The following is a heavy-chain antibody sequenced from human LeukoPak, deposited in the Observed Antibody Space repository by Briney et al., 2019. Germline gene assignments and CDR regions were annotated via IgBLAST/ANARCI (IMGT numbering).Heavy chain of an antibody. CDR1: GYTFTSYG. J-gene: IGHJ4*02. V-gene: IGHV1-18*01. CDR3: ARTSPSVAPHVDC. CDR2: IIAYNDNT. Sequence: ASVKVSCKASGYTFTSYGISWVRQAPGQGLEWMGWIIAYNDNTDYAQKLQGRVTMTTDTSTSKAYMELRSLRSDDTAVYFCARTSPSVAPHVDCGGEGSLLTVS.